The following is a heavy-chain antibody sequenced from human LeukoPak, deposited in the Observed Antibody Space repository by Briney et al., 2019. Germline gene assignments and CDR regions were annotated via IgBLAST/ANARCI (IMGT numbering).Heavy chain of an antibody. Sequence: SGPTLVKPTQTLTLTCTFSGFSLSTSGVGVGWIRQPPGKALELLALIYWNDDKRYSPSLKSRLTITKDTSKNHVVLTMTNMDPVDTATYYCAHRRDIAAADNWFDPWGQGTLVTASS. V-gene: IGHV2-5*01. J-gene: IGHJ5*02. D-gene: IGHD6-13*01. CDR3: AHRRDIAAADNWFDP. CDR2: IYWNDDK. CDR1: GFSLSTSGVG.